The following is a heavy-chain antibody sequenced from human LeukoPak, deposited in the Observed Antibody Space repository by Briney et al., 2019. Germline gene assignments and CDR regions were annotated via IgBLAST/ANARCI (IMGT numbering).Heavy chain of an antibody. CDR1: GGSISSSSYF. D-gene: IGHD4-17*01. J-gene: IGHJ4*02. CDR3: ATTADYGDYLALDY. V-gene: IGHV4-39*01. Sequence: SETLSLTCTVSGGSISSSSYFWGWIRQPPGKGLGWIGTIYYSGSTYYNPSLKSRVTISVDTSENQFSLKLSSVTAADTAVYYCATTADYGDYLALDYWGQGTLLTVSS. CDR2: IYYSGST.